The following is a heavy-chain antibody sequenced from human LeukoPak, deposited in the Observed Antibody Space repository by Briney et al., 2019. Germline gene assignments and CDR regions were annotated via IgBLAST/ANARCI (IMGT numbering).Heavy chain of an antibody. V-gene: IGHV1-2*02. CDR3: ARGTAAGTGDY. CDR2: ISPNSGGT. CDR1: GYTFTGYY. Sequence: ASVKLSCKASGYTFTGYYMHWVRQAPGQGLEWMGWISPNSGGTNYAQKFQGRVTMTRDTSTSTAYMELSRLRSDDTAVYYCARGTAAGTGDYWGQGTLVTVSS. D-gene: IGHD6-13*01. J-gene: IGHJ4*02.